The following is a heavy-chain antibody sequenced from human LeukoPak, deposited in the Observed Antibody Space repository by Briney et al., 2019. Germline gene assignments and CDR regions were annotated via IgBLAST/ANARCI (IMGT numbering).Heavy chain of an antibody. D-gene: IGHD3-10*01. CDR3: ARDWGYDSGTYCVY. CDR1: GFSFSSYT. Sequence: GGSLRLSCAASGFSFSSYTMNWVRQAPGKGLEWVAVISYDGKKRFYADSVKGRFTISRDNSKNTVDLQMNSLRPEDTAVYYCARDWGYDSGTYCVYWGQGTLVTVSP. V-gene: IGHV3-30*04. J-gene: IGHJ4*02. CDR2: ISYDGKKR.